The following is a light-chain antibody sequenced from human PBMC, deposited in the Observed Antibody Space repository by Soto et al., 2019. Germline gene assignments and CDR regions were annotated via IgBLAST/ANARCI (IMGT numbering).Light chain of an antibody. CDR3: QQYGESSYA. J-gene: IGKJ2*01. Sequence: AIRMTQSPSSLSASTGDRVTITCRASQGISSYLAWYQQKPGKAPKLLIYAASTLQSGVPSRFSGSGSGTDFTLTISCLQSEDFATYYCQQYGESSYAFGQGTKLQIK. CDR1: QGISSY. CDR2: AAS. V-gene: IGKV1-8*01.